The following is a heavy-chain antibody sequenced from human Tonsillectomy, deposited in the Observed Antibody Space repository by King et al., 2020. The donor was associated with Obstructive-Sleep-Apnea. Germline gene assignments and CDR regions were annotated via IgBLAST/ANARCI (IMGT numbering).Heavy chain of an antibody. Sequence: VQLVESGGGLVQPGGSLRLSCAASGFTFSSYWMSWVRQAPGKGLEWVANIKQDGSEKYYVDSVKGRFTISRDNPKNSLYLQMNSLRAEDRAVYYCAREIRIMVVVPPFETAAFDSWGQGTMVTVSS. J-gene: IGHJ3*01. V-gene: IGHV3-7*03. CDR3: AREIRIMVVVPPFETAAFDS. CDR1: GFTFSSYW. CDR2: IKQDGSEK. D-gene: IGHD3-22*01.